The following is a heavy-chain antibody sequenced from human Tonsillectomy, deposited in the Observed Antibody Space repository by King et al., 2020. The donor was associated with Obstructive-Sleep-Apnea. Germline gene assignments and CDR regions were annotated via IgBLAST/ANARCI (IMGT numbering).Heavy chain of an antibody. CDR1: GGSFSVYY. V-gene: IGHV4-34*01. J-gene: IGHJ6*02. CDR2: ISHSGST. D-gene: IGHD3-10*01. CDR3: ARGGGGGSGYYFGMDV. Sequence: VQLQQWGAGLLEPSETLSLTCAVYGGSFSVYYWSWIRQSPEKGLEWIGEISHSGSTNYNPSLKSRVTISVDTSKNQFSLKLTSVTAADTAMYYCARGGGGGSGYYFGMDVWGQGTTVTVSS.